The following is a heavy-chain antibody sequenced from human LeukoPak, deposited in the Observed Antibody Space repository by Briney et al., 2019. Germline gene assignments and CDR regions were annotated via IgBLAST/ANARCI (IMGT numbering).Heavy chain of an antibody. V-gene: IGHV3-53*01. CDR2: IYSGGST. CDR3: ARDLAHTQSFDF. CDR1: GITVSSNY. J-gene: IGHJ3*01. Sequence: GGSLRLSCAASGITVSSNYMNWVRQAPGKGLEWVSVIYSGGSTYYADSVKGRFTISRDNSKNTVYLQMNSLRAEDTAVYYCARDLAHTQSFDFWGRGTMVTVSS. D-gene: IGHD2-2*02.